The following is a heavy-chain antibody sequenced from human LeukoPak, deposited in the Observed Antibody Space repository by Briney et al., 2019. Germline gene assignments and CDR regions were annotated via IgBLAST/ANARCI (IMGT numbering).Heavy chain of an antibody. CDR2: IYSGGST. Sequence: GGSLRLSCAASGFTVSSNYMSWVCQAPGKGLEWVSVIYSGGSTYYADSVKGRFTISRDNSKNALYLQMNSLRAEDTAVYYCARERNYYDSSGYYSPDYFDYWGQGTLVTVSS. CDR1: GFTVSSNY. D-gene: IGHD3-22*01. V-gene: IGHV3-53*01. J-gene: IGHJ4*02. CDR3: ARERNYYDSSGYYSPDYFDY.